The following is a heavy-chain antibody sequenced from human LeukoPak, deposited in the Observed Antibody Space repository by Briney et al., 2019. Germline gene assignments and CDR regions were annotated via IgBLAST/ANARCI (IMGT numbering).Heavy chain of an antibody. J-gene: IGHJ4*02. CDR1: GGSFSGYY. CDR2: INESGST. V-gene: IGHV4-34*01. CDR3: ASSARQVDY. Sequence: SETLSLTCGVSGGSFSGYYWSWIRQSPGKGLEWIGEINESGSTDYNPSLMSRVTISVDTSKNQFSLKLSSVTAADTAVYYCASSARQVDYWGQGTLVTVSS.